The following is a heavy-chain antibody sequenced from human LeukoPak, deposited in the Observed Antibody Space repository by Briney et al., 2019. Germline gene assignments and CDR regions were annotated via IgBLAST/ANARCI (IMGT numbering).Heavy chain of an antibody. Sequence: GGSLRLSCAASGFTFSSYGMHWVRQAPGKGLEWVAFIRYDGSNKYYADSVKGRFTISRDNSKNTLYLQMNSLRAEDTAVYYCAKDFGSYYGSGSYYSDYWGQGTLVTVSS. D-gene: IGHD3-10*01. CDR3: AKDFGSYYGSGSYYSDY. CDR1: GFTFSSYG. CDR2: IRYDGSNK. J-gene: IGHJ4*02. V-gene: IGHV3-30*02.